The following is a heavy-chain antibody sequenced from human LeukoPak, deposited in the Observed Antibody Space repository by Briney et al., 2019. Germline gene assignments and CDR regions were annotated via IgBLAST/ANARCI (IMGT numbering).Heavy chain of an antibody. Sequence: SGGSLRLSCAASGFIFSSYWMTWVRQAPGKGLEWVANIKKDGREKQYVDYGKGRFTIYRDNAKISLYLQTNSLRLEDTAVYYCARGGPAPLKYWGQAPLVTVSS. J-gene: IGHJ4*02. V-gene: IGHV3-7*01. CDR3: ARGGPAPLKY. CDR1: GFIFSSYW. CDR2: IKKDGREK.